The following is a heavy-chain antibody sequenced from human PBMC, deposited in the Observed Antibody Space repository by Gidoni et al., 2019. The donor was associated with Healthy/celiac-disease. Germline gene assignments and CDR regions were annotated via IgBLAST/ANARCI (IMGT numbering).Heavy chain of an antibody. J-gene: IGHJ4*02. CDR2: KKKNGSEK. V-gene: IGHV3-7*03. Sequence: EVQLVESGGGLVQPGGSLRSSCAASGFTFRSYWMSWVRQAPGKGMEWVANKKKNGSEKYYVDSVKGRFTISRDNAKNSLYLQMNSLRAEDTAVYYCARVQDIVVVVAANDYWGQGTLVTVSS. CDR3: ARVQDIVVVVAANDY. CDR1: GFTFRSYW. D-gene: IGHD2-15*01.